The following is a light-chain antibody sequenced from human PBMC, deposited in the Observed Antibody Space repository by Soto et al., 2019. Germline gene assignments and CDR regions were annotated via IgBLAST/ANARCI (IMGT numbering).Light chain of an antibody. CDR2: GTS. Sequence: EIVLAQSPVTLSLSPGETATLSCRASQTIGRTYLAWYQQKPGQAPRFLIFGTSSRATGIPDRFSGSGSGTDFNLSINRLEPEDFAVYYCQQYASSPLLTFGGGTKVDIK. V-gene: IGKV3-20*01. J-gene: IGKJ4*01. CDR3: QQYASSPLLT. CDR1: QTIGRTY.